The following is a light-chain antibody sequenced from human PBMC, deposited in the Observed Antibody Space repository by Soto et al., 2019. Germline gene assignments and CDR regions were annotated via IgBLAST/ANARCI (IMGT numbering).Light chain of an antibody. J-gene: IGKJ1*01. CDR1: QSISSW. Sequence: IQMTQAPSNLSACVGDRVTITCRASQSISSWLAWYQQKPGKAPKLLIYDASSLESGVPSRFSGTGSGTEFTLTISSLHPEDFAIIRCQHKNTHNRTFAQWPTVDIK. CDR2: DAS. CDR3: QHKNTHNRT. V-gene: IGKV1-5*01.